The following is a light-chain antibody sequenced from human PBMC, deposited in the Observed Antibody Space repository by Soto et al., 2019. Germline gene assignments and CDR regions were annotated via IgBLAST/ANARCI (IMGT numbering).Light chain of an antibody. Sequence: EIVMTQSPATLSVSPGERATLSCRASQSVSRNIVWYQQKPGQAPRLLIYGASTRAIGIPARFSGSGSGTEFTLTISSLQSEDFAVYYCQQYNNWPTWAFGQGTKVEIK. J-gene: IGKJ1*01. CDR1: QSVSRN. CDR2: GAS. CDR3: QQYNNWPTWA. V-gene: IGKV3-15*01.